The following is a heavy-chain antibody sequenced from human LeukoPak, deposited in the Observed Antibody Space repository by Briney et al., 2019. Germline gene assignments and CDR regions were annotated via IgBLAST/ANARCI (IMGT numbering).Heavy chain of an antibody. CDR3: AKDRDSSSWYGPNWFDP. D-gene: IGHD6-13*01. V-gene: IGHV3-30*04. Sequence: GGSLRLSCAASGFTFSSYAMHWVRQAPGKGLEWVAVISYDGSNKYYADSVKGRFTISRDNSKNTLYLQMNSLRAEDTAVYYCAKDRDSSSWYGPNWFDPWGQGTLVTVAS. CDR2: ISYDGSNK. J-gene: IGHJ5*02. CDR1: GFTFSSYA.